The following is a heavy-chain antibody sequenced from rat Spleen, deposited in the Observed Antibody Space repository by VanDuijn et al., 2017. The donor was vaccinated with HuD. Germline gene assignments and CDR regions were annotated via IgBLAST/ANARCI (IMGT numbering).Heavy chain of an antibody. J-gene: IGHJ3*01. V-gene: IGHV3-3*01. Sequence: EVQLQESGPGLVKPSQSLSLTCSVTGYSITSAYRWNWIRKFPGNKLEWMGYINSAGNANYNPSLKSRISISRDTSKNQFFLQLNSVTTEDTGTYFCARSDGTHYYLPFANWGQGTLVTVSS. CDR1: GYSITSAYR. CDR2: INSAGNA. D-gene: IGHD1-12*02. CDR3: ARSDGTHYYLPFAN.